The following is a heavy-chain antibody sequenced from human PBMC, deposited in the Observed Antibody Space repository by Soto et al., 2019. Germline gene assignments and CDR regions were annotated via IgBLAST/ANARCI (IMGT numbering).Heavy chain of an antibody. CDR3: ARHPGGRGYYYGMDV. J-gene: IGHJ6*02. Sequence: SVKVSCKASGGTFSSYAISWVRQAPGQGLEWMGGITPIFGTANYAQKFQGRVTITADESTSTAYMELSSLRSEDTAVYYCARHPGGRGYYYGMDVWGQGTTVTVSS. D-gene: IGHD2-15*01. CDR2: ITPIFGTA. CDR1: GGTFSSYA. V-gene: IGHV1-69*13.